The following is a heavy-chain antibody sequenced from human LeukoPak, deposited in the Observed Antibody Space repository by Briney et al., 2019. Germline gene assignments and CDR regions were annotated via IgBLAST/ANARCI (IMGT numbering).Heavy chain of an antibody. CDR2: ILYDGSNK. V-gene: IGHV3-30-3*01. D-gene: IGHD5-24*01. CDR3: ARDPVEMATIAEYFQH. Sequence: PGGSLRLSCAASGFTFSSYAMSWVRQAPGKGLEWVAVILYDGSNKYYADSVKGRFTISRDNSKNTLYLQMNSLRAEDTAVYCCARDPVEMATIAEYFQHWGQGTLVTVSS. CDR1: GFTFSSYA. J-gene: IGHJ1*01.